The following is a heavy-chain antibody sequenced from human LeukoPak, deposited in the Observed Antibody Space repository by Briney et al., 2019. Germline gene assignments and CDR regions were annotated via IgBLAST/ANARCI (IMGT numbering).Heavy chain of an antibody. CDR3: ARDFFSWHSPVLAYY. Sequence: SVKVSCKASGGTFSSYAISWVRQAPGQGLEWMGGIIPIFGTANYAQKFQGRVTITADESTSTAYMELSSLRSEDTAVYYCARDFFSWHSPVLAYYWGQGTLVTVSS. CDR1: GGTFSSYA. V-gene: IGHV1-69*13. J-gene: IGHJ4*02. D-gene: IGHD2-21*01. CDR2: IIPIFGTA.